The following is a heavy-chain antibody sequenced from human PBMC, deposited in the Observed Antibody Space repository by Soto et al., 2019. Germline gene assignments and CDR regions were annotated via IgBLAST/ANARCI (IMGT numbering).Heavy chain of an antibody. CDR2: VYHTGST. Sequence: SETLSLTCTVSGASISSSYWSWIRQSPGKGLEWIGYVYHTGSTNYNPSLKSRVTISLDTSKSQFSLNLTSLTTAGTAVYFCARGGNRYSNVASGVGGFDYCGQGSLVTVSS. CDR1: GASISSSY. CDR3: ARGGNRYSNVASGVGGFDY. V-gene: IGHV4-59*01. J-gene: IGHJ4*02. D-gene: IGHD5-12*01.